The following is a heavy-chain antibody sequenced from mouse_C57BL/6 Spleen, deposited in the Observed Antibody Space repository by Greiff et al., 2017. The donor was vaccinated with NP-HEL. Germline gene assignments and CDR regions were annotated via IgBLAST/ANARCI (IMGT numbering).Heavy chain of an antibody. D-gene: IGHD2-5*01. J-gene: IGHJ2*01. CDR3: ASEEAYYSNSRFDY. CDR2: INPYNGGT. V-gene: IGHV1-19*01. Sequence: EVQLQQSGPVLVKPGASVKMSCKASGYTFTDYYMNWVKQSHGKSLEWIGVINPYNGGTSYNQKFKGKATLTVDKSSSTAYMELNSLTSEDSAVYYCASEEAYYSNSRFDYWGQGTTLTVSS. CDR1: GYTFTDYY.